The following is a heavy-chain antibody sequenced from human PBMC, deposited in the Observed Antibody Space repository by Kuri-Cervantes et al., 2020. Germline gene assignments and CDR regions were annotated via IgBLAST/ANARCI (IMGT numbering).Heavy chain of an antibody. J-gene: IGHJ4*02. CDR2: IKTDGSST. CDR1: GFTFSSHW. Sequence: GGSLRLSCVVSGFTFSSHWMHWIRQGPGKGLEWVSRIKTDGSSTNYADSVKGRFTISRDNAKNTLYLQMNSLRAEDTALYYCAKDIYSSSWWVFDYWGQGTLVTVSS. D-gene: IGHD6-13*01. V-gene: IGHV3-74*01. CDR3: AKDIYSSSWWVFDY.